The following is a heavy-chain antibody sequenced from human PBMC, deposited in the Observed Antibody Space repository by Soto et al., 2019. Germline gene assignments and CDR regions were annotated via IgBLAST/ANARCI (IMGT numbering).Heavy chain of an antibody. CDR2: VSHSGNT. V-gene: IGHV4-34*01. CDR3: ARAKFESTGWHQFDI. CDR1: GGSFTGHF. D-gene: IGHD7-27*01. J-gene: IGHJ4*02. Sequence: PSETLSLTCTVSGGSFTGHFWSWVRQPPGKGLEWIGEVSHSGNTEYSPSLRSRVTLSVDSSKNQISLALTSVTAADTAVYYCARAKFESTGWHQFDIWGQGTLVTVSS.